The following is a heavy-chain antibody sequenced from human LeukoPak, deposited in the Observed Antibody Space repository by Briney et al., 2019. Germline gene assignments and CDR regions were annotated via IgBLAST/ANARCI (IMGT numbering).Heavy chain of an antibody. D-gene: IGHD6-13*01. CDR1: GYSFTSYW. CDR2: IYPGDSNT. Sequence: GESLKISCKGSGYSFTSYWIGWVRQMPGKGLEWMGSIYPGDSNTRYSPSFQGQVTISADKSISTAYLQWSSLKASDTAMYYCASPYPISSLGLYRYWGQGTLVNVSS. V-gene: IGHV5-51*01. CDR3: ASPYPISSLGLYRY. J-gene: IGHJ4*02.